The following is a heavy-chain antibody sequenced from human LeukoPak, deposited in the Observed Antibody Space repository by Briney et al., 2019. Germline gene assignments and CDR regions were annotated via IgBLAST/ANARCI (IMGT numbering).Heavy chain of an antibody. CDR1: GYTFTSYD. Sequence: GASVKVSCKASGYTFTSYDINWVRQATGQGLEWMGWMNPNSGNTGYAQKLQGRVTMTTDTSTSTVYMELRSLRSDDTAVYYCARGGRSSWNPQSPLFDYWGQGILVTVSS. CDR2: MNPNSGNT. D-gene: IGHD6-13*01. J-gene: IGHJ4*02. CDR3: ARGGRSSWNPQSPLFDY. V-gene: IGHV1-8*01.